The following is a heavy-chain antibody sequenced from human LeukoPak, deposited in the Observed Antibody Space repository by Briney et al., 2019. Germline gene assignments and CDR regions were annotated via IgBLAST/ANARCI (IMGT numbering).Heavy chain of an antibody. V-gene: IGHV4-59*01. D-gene: IGHD4-17*01. Sequence: SETLSLTCTVSGGSINNYYRSWIRQPPGKGLEWIGYIYYRGSTNYNPSLKSRVTFSVDTSKNQFSLKLNSVTAADTAVYYCARGGDYGDLRYFDYWGQGTLVTVSS. CDR1: GGSINNYY. CDR2: IYYRGST. J-gene: IGHJ4*02. CDR3: ARGGDYGDLRYFDY.